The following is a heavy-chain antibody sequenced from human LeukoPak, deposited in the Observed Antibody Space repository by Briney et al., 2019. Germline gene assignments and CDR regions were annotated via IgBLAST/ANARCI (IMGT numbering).Heavy chain of an antibody. D-gene: IGHD4-17*01. J-gene: IGHJ5*02. CDR2: ITPLFGTA. CDR3: ARDVHGDYGSGWFDP. CDR1: GGTFNNSA. V-gene: IGHV1-69*05. Sequence: SVKVSCKTSGGTFNNSAISWVRQAPGQGLEWLGGITPLFGTAGYAQKFQGRVTITKDESTRTVYLELTSLTSDDTAVYYCARDVHGDYGSGWFDPWGQGTLVSVSS.